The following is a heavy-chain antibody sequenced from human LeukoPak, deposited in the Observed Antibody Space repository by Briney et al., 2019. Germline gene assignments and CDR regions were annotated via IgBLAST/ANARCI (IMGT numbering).Heavy chain of an antibody. V-gene: IGHV3-21*01. D-gene: IGHD1-26*01. CDR2: ISSSSSYI. CDR1: GFTFSSDS. J-gene: IGHJ4*02. Sequence: AGGSLRLSCAASGFTFSSDSMIWVRQAPGKGLERVSSISSSSSYIYYADPVKGRFTISRDNAKNSLYLQMNSLRAEDTAVYDCARDGREGVYYFDYWGQGTLVSVSS. CDR3: ARDGREGVYYFDY.